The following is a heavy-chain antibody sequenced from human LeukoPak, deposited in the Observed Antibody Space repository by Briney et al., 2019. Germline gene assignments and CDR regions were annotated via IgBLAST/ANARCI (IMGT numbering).Heavy chain of an antibody. CDR2: IYWDDDK. CDR1: GFSLRTSGVG. J-gene: IGHJ4*02. V-gene: IGHV2-5*02. Sequence: ESGPTLVKPTQTLTLTCTFSGFSLRTSGVGVGWIRQPPGKALEWLALIYWDDDKRYSPSLKSRLTITKDTSKNQVVLTMTNMDPVDTATYYCAHSTNYDFWSGYYFDYWGQGTLVTVSS. CDR3: AHSTNYDFWSGYYFDY. D-gene: IGHD3-3*01.